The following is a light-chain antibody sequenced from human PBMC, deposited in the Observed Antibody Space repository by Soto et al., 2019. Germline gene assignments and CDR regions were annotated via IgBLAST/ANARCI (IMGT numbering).Light chain of an antibody. J-gene: IGLJ2*01. Sequence: QSVLTQPPSASGTPGQRVTISCSGSASNIGSNTVNWYQQLPGTAPKLLIYFNNQRPSGVPGRFSGSKSGSSASLAISGLQSEDEADYYCAAWDYSLNGPVFGGGTKLTVL. CDR3: AAWDYSLNGPV. V-gene: IGLV1-44*01. CDR1: ASNIGSNT. CDR2: FNN.